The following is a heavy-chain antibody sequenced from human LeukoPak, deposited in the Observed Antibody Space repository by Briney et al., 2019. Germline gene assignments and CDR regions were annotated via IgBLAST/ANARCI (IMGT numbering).Heavy chain of an antibody. J-gene: IGHJ4*02. Sequence: ASVKVSFTASVYTFTAYYMHWVRQAPGQGLEWMGWINPNSGGTNYAQRFQGRVSMTTDTSISTAYMELSRLRSDDTAVYYCARGSGSSGYYHTDYWGQGTLVTVSS. CDR3: ARGSGSSGYYHTDY. D-gene: IGHD3-22*01. V-gene: IGHV1-2*02. CDR2: INPNSGGT. CDR1: VYTFTAYY.